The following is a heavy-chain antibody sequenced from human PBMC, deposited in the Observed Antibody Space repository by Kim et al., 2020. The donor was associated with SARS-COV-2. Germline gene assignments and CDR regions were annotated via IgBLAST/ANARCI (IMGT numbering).Heavy chain of an antibody. J-gene: IGHJ6*03. CDR3: AREGESYDTSGYFYYYYY. CDR2: IAPNNGRT. D-gene: IGHD3-22*01. V-gene: IGHV1-18*01. CDR1: GYSFSSYG. Sequence: ASVKVSCKASGYSFSSYGISWVRQAPGHGPEWMGWIAPNNGRTKYLQKFQGRVTMTADTSTSTAYMELRSLTSDDTAVYFCAREGESYDTSGYFYYYYY.